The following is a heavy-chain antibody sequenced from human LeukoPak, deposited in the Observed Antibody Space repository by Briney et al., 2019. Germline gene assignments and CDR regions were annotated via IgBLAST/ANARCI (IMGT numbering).Heavy chain of an antibody. CDR3: ARGDYYGSGSYYNPPDY. J-gene: IGHJ4*02. CDR1: GGSISSSGYY. D-gene: IGHD3-10*01. Sequence: KPSETLSLTCTVSGGSISSSGYYWGWIRQPPGKGLERIGSIYYSGSTYYNPSLKSRVTISVDTSKNQFSLKLSSVTAADTAVYYCARGDYYGSGSYYNPPDYWGQGTLVTVSS. V-gene: IGHV4-39*01. CDR2: IYYSGST.